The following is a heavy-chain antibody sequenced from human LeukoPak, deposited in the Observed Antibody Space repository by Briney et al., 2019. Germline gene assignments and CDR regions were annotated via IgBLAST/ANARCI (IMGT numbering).Heavy chain of an antibody. CDR1: GFTFSSYA. D-gene: IGHD6-13*01. V-gene: IGHV3-30-3*01. CDR3: ASTIAAAATNNWFDP. CDR2: ISYDGSNK. J-gene: IGHJ5*02. Sequence: PGGSLRLSCAASGFTFSSYAMHWVRQAPGKGLEWVAVISYDGSNKYYADSVKGRSTISRDNSKNTLYLQMNSLRAEDTAVYYCASTIAAAATNNWFDPWGQGTLVTVSS.